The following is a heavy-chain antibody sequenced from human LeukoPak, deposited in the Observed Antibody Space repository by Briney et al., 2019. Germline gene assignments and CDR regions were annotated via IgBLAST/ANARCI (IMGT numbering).Heavy chain of an antibody. CDR1: GYTFTSYG. CDR2: ITAGNGHT. V-gene: IGHV1-18*01. D-gene: IGHD6-19*01. Sequence: ASVKVSGTASGYTFTSYGISWVRQAPGQGLEWMGWITAGNGHTKYSQKFQGRVTVSRDTSASTAYMELSSLRSEDTAVYYCARWYSSVYYRNYLDYWGQGTLVTVSS. J-gene: IGHJ4*02. CDR3: ARWYSSVYYRNYLDY.